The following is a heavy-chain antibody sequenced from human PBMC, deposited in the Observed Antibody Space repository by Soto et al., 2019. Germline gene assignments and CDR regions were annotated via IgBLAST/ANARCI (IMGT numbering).Heavy chain of an antibody. Sequence: SETLSLTGDLAGGAFTAYYGCWIRQPPGKGLEWIGEINHSGFTNYNPSLTGRVTISLDTSKSQFSLKLSSLTAADTAFYFCARGHGRFAHWGQGTLVTVSS. J-gene: IGHJ4*02. CDR1: GGAFTAYY. V-gene: IGHV4-34*01. CDR2: INHSGFT. CDR3: ARGHGRFAH.